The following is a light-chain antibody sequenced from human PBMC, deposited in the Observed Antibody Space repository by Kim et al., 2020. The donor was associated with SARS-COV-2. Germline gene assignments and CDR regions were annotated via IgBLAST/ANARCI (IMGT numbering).Light chain of an antibody. Sequence: DTVMTQSPDSLAVSLGERATINCKSSQSVLYSSNNKNYLAWYQQKPGQPPKLLIYWASTRESGVPDRFSGSGSGTDFTLTISSLQAEDVAVYYCQQYYSTSMYTFGQGTKLEI. V-gene: IGKV4-1*01. CDR2: WAS. CDR3: QQYYSTSMYT. CDR1: QSVLYSSNNKNY. J-gene: IGKJ2*01.